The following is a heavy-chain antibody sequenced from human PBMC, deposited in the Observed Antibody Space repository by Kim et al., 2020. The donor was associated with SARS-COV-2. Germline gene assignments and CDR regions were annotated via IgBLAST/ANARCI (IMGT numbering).Heavy chain of an antibody. CDR3: ATPPPGPGDYYYMDV. Sequence: ASVKVSCKVSGYTLTELSMHWVRQAPGKGLEWMGGFDPEDGETIYAQKFQGRVTMTEDTSTDTAYMELRSLRSEDTAVYYCATPPPGPGDYYYMDVWGKGTTVTVSS. J-gene: IGHJ6*03. CDR1: GYTLTELS. V-gene: IGHV1-24*01. CDR2: FDPEDGET.